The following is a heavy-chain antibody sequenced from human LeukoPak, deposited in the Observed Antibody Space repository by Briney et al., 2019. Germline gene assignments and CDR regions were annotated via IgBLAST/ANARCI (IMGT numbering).Heavy chain of an antibody. CDR3: ARGTGKWALLNWFDP. D-gene: IGHD2-8*01. Sequence: GGSLRLSCAASGFTFSSYWMHWVRQAPGKGLVWVSRINSDGSSTSYADSVKGRFTISRDNAKNTLYLQMNSLRSEDTAVYYCARGTGKWALLNWFDPWGQGTLVTVSS. V-gene: IGHV3-74*01. CDR2: INSDGSST. CDR1: GFTFSSYW. J-gene: IGHJ5*02.